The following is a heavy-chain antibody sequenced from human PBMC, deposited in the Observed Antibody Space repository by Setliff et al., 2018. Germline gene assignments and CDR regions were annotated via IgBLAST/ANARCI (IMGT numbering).Heavy chain of an antibody. Sequence: SETLSLTCAVYGESFSRHFWTWIRQPPGRGLEWIGEINDRGSTNYHPSLKSRVIISVDTSQNQFSLKLTSVTAADTGLYLCARGRIAERPEPIDYWSQGTLVTVS. CDR2: INDRGST. V-gene: IGHV4-34*01. D-gene: IGHD6-13*01. CDR1: GESFSRHF. CDR3: ARGRIAERPEPIDY. J-gene: IGHJ4*02.